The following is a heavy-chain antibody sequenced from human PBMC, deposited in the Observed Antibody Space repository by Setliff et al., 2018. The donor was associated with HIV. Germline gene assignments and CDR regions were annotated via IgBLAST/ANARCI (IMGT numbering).Heavy chain of an antibody. D-gene: IGHD3-22*01. CDR2: ISPGDSDT. Sequence: GESLKISCEASGYSFTSYWIGWVRQMPGKGLEWVGIISPGDSDTRYSPSFQGQVTISADKSISTAYLQWSSLKASDTAMYYCAKYDPTHYYDSSGYPDDAFDIWGQGTMVTVSS. J-gene: IGHJ3*02. CDR1: GYSFTSYW. CDR3: AKYDPTHYYDSSGYPDDAFDI. V-gene: IGHV5-51*01.